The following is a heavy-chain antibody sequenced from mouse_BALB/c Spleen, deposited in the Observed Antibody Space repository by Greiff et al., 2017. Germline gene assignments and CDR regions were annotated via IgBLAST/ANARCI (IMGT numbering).Heavy chain of an antibody. CDR2: INPSTGYT. J-gene: IGHJ3*01. D-gene: IGHD2-1*01. CDR1: GYTFTSYW. CDR3: ARSYDNYVWFAY. Sequence: QVQLQQSGAELAKPGASVKMSCKASGYTFTSYWMHWVKQRPGQGLEWIGYINPSTGYTEYNQKFKDKATLTADKSSSTAYMQLSSLTSEDSAVYYCARSYDNYVWFAYWGQGTLVTVSA. V-gene: IGHV1-7*01.